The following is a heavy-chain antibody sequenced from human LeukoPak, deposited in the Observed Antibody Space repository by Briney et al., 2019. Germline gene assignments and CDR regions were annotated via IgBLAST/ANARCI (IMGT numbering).Heavy chain of an antibody. CDR2: TYPGDSDT. V-gene: IGHV5-51*01. CDR3: ARGLVTTSLFDY. Sequence: GESLKISCEGSGFTFTNYWIAWVRQMPGKGLEWMGFTYPGDSDTRYSPSSRGQVTISADKSTNAAYLQWRSLKASDTAIYYCARGLVTTSLFDYWGQGTLVTVSS. CDR1: GFTFTNYW. J-gene: IGHJ4*02. D-gene: IGHD5-12*01.